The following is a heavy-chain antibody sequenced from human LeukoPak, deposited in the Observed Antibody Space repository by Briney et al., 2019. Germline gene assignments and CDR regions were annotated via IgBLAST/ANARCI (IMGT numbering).Heavy chain of an antibody. CDR3: ARAGQEWFGELGFDQ. CDR1: GFSFSRYW. J-gene: IGHJ4*02. CDR2: IKQDGSEK. Sequence: GGSLRLTCAASGFSFSRYWMSWVRQAPGKGLEWVANIKQDGSEKNYVESVKGRFTISRDNAKNSLYLQTNSLRAEDTAVYYCARAGQEWFGELGFDQWGQGTLVIVSS. D-gene: IGHD3-10*01. V-gene: IGHV3-7*01.